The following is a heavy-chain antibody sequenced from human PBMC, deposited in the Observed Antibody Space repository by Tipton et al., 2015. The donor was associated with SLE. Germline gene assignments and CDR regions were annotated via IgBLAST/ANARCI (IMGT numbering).Heavy chain of an antibody. J-gene: IGHJ2*01. CDR1: GGSISSGGYS. D-gene: IGHD1-26*01. CDR2: IYHSGST. CDR3: TRESGDSGYFDL. V-gene: IGHV4-30-2*01. Sequence: TLSLTCAVSGGSISSGGYSWSWIRQPPGKGLEWIGYIYHSGSTYYNPSLKSRVTISVDRSKNQFSLKLSSVTAADTAVYYCTRESGDSGYFDLWGRGTLVTVSS.